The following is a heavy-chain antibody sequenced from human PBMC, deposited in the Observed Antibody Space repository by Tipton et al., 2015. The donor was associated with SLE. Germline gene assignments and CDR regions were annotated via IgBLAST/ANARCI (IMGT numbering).Heavy chain of an antibody. CDR2: IYTSGST. CDR3: AGGGFGELSY. J-gene: IGHJ4*02. V-gene: IGHV4-4*08. Sequence: TLSLTCVVYGGCFSGFYWSWIRQPPGKGLEWIGYIYTSGSTNNNPSPKSRVTISVDTSKNQFSLKLSSVAAADTAVYYCAGGGFGELSYWGQGTLVTVSS. D-gene: IGHD3-10*01. CDR1: GGCFSGFY.